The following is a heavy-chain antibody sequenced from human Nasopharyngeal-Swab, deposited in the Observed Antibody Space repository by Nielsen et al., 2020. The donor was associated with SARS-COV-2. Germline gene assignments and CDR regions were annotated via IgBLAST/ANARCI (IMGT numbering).Heavy chain of an antibody. CDR2: IYYSGST. D-gene: IGHD6-13*01. J-gene: IGHJ4*02. Sequence: RQAPGKGLEWIGYIYYSGSTNYNPSLKSRVTISVDTSKNRFSLKLSSVTAADTAVYYCARKVGPWGYSTSWGQGTLVTVSS. V-gene: IGHV4-59*01. CDR3: ARKVGPWGYSTS.